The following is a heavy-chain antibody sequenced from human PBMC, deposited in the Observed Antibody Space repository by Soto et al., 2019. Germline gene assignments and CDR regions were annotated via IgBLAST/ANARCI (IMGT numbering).Heavy chain of an antibody. D-gene: IGHD5-18*01. Sequence: PGESLKISCKGSGYSFISYWIGWVRQMPGEGLEWMGIIYPGDSDTRYSPSFQGQVTISADESISTAYLQWSSLKASDTAIYYCARHPHLYTYGSVYGMDVWGQGTTVTVSS. CDR1: GYSFISYW. CDR3: ARHPHLYTYGSVYGMDV. CDR2: IYPGDSDT. V-gene: IGHV5-51*01. J-gene: IGHJ6*02.